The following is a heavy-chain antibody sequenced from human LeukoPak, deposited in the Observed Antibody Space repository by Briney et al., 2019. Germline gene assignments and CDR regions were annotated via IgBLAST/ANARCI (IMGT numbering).Heavy chain of an antibody. V-gene: IGHV4-59*01. Sequence: SETLSLTRTVSGGSISSYYWSWIRQPPGEALEWIGYIYCSGSTNYNPSLKSRVTISVDPSKNQFSLKLSSVTAADTAVYYCARDSTMVRGVIGYFDSWGQGTLVTVSS. J-gene: IGHJ4*02. CDR2: IYCSGST. CDR1: GGSISSYY. CDR3: ARDSTMVRGVIGYFDS. D-gene: IGHD3-10*01.